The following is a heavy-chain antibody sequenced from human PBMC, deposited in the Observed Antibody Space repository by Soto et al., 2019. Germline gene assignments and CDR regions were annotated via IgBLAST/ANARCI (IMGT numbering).Heavy chain of an antibody. J-gene: IGHJ4*02. CDR3: AGLVFAEAAQFDS. V-gene: IGHV4-31*03. D-gene: IGHD6-25*01. CDR2: IYYSGRT. Sequence: QVQLQESGPGLVKPSQTLSLTCTVSGASISSGGYWSWIRQHPGKGLEWIGYIYYSGRTYYNTSLNSRVTISVDTSKNQFSLKLNSVTAADTAVYFCAGLVFAEAAQFDSWGQGTLATASS. CDR1: GASISSGGY.